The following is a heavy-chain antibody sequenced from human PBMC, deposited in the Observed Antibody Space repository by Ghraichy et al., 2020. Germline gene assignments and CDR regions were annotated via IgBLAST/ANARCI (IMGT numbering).Heavy chain of an antibody. CDR1: GGSISSSSYY. CDR3: ARQTTYDSSGYFLGWYFDL. CDR2: IYYSGST. J-gene: IGHJ2*01. Sequence: SETLSLTCTVSGGSISSSSYYWGWIRQPPGKGLEWIGSIYYSGSTYYNPSLKSRVTISVDTSKNQFSLKLSSVTAADTAVYYCARQTTYDSSGYFLGWYFDLWGRGTLVTVSS. D-gene: IGHD3-22*01. V-gene: IGHV4-39*01.